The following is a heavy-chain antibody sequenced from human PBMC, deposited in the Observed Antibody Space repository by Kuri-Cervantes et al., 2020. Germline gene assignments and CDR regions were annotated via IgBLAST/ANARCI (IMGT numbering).Heavy chain of an antibody. J-gene: IGHJ4*02. V-gene: IGHV1-69*06. D-gene: IGHD2-15*01. CDR1: GGAFSSYA. CDR3: ARERGGYCSGGSCYRSYPLDY. Sequence: SVKVSCKASGGAFSSYAISWVRQAPGQGLEWMGGIIPIFGTANYAQKFQGRVTITADKSTSTAYMELSSLRSEDTAVYSCARERGGYCSGGSCYRSYPLDYWGQGTLVTVSS. CDR2: IIPIFGTA.